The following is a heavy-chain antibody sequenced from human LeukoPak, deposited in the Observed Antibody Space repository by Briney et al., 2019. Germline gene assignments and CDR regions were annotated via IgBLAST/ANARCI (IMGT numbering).Heavy chain of an antibody. CDR3: ARDVDYGDQYYFDY. J-gene: IGHJ4*02. D-gene: IGHD4-17*01. Sequence: ASVKVSCKASGYTFTSYDISWVRQAPGQGLEWMGWISAYNGNTNYAQKLQGRVTMTTDTSTSTAYMELRSLRSDDTAVYYCARDVDYGDQYYFDYWGQGTLVTVSS. V-gene: IGHV1-18*01. CDR1: GYTFTSYD. CDR2: ISAYNGNT.